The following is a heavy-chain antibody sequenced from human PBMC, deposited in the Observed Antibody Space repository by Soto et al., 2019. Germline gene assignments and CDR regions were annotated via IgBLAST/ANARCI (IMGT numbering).Heavy chain of an antibody. D-gene: IGHD6-19*01. CDR2: IKEDGSEK. Sequence: GGSLRLSCAASGFRFSGFWMNWVRQAPGKGLQWVAIIKEDGSEKYYVDSVNGRFTISRDNAKNSLYLQMDRLRVEDTAVYYCVRGSGLLLDQWGQGTPVTVSS. J-gene: IGHJ4*02. CDR3: VRGSGLLLDQ. CDR1: GFRFSGFW. V-gene: IGHV3-7*01.